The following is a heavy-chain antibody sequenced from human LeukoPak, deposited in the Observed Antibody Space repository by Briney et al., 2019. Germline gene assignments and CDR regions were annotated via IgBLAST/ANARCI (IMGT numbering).Heavy chain of an antibody. J-gene: IGHJ4*02. Sequence: ASVKVSCKASGYTFTGYYMHWVRQAPGQGLEWMGWINPNSGGTNYAQKFQGRVTMTRDTSISTAYMELSSLRSEDTAVYYCARSWNYYDSSGYSFLDYWGQGTLVTVSS. D-gene: IGHD3-22*01. V-gene: IGHV1-2*02. CDR1: GYTFTGYY. CDR3: ARSWNYYDSSGYSFLDY. CDR2: INPNSGGT.